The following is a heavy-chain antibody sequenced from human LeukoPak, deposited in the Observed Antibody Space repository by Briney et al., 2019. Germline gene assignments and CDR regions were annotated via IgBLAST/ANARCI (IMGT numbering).Heavy chain of an antibody. D-gene: IGHD2-21*02. V-gene: IGHV4-39*01. CDR1: GGSISSSSCY. J-gene: IGHJ4*02. CDR2: IYYSGST. CDR3: ASSGRRVTARIDY. Sequence: PSETLSLTCTVSGGSISSSSCYWGWIRQPPGKGLEWIGSIYYSGSTYYNPSLKSRVTISVDTSKNQFSLKLSSVTAADTAVYYCASSGRRVTARIDYWGQGTLVTVSS.